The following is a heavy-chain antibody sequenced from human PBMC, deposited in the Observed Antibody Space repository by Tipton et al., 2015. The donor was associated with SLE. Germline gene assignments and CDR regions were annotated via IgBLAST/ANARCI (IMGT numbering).Heavy chain of an antibody. CDR1: GGSISSYY. Sequence: LRLSCTVSGGSISSYYWSWIRQPPGKGLEWIGYIYYSGSTNYNPSLKSRVTISVDTSKNQFSLKLSSVTAADTAVYYCAGVARDGYKSGFDYWGQGTLVTVSS. CDR3: AGVARDGYKSGFDY. V-gene: IGHV4-59*01. J-gene: IGHJ4*02. D-gene: IGHD5-24*01. CDR2: IYYSGST.